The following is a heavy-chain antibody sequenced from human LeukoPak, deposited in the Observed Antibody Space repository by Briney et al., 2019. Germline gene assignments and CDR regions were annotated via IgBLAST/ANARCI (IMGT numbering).Heavy chain of an antibody. CDR1: GFTFSSYA. CDR2: ISGSGGST. V-gene: IGHV3-23*01. D-gene: IGHD3-22*01. J-gene: IGHJ4*02. CDR3: AKDVVQWLLPTFDY. Sequence: GGSLRLSCAASGFTFSSYAMSWVRQAPGKGLEWVSAISGSGGSTYYADSVKGRCTISRDNSKNTLYLQMNSLRAEDTAVYYCAKDVVQWLLPTFDYWGQGTLVTVSS.